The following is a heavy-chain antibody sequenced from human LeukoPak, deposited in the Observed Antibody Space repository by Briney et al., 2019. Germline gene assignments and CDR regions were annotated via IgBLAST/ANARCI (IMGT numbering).Heavy chain of an antibody. D-gene: IGHD2-2*01. CDR1: GFTFSNAW. V-gene: IGHV3-15*01. Sequence: GGSLRLSCAASGFTFSNAWMSWVRQAPGKGLEWVGRFKSKTDGGTTDYAAPVKGRFTISRDDSKNTLYLQMNSLKTEDTAVYYCTTDRESSTSLDYWGQGTLVTVSS. CDR3: TTDRESSTSLDY. CDR2: FKSKTDGGTT. J-gene: IGHJ4*02.